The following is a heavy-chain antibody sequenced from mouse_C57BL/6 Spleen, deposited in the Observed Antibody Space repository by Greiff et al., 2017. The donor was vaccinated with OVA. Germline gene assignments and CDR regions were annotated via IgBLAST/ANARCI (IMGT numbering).Heavy chain of an antibody. CDR1: GYTFTDYY. Sequence: VQLQQSGPELVKPGASVKISCKASGYTFTDYYMNWVKQSHGKSLEWIGDINPNNGGTSYNQKFKGKATLTVDKSSSTAYMELRSLTSEDSAVYYCAKSYYDYCDYWGQGTTLTVSS. CDR3: AKSYYDYCDY. D-gene: IGHD2-4*01. V-gene: IGHV1-26*01. J-gene: IGHJ2*01. CDR2: INPNNGGT.